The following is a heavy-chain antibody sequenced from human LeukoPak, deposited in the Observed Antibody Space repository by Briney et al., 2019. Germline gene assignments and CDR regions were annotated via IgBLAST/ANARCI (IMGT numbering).Heavy chain of an antibody. V-gene: IGHV4-59*08. CDR3: ARHGIYYYFDY. CDR2: IYYSGST. CDR1: GGSISSYY. Sequence: SETLSLTCTVSGGSISSYYWSCIRQPPGKGLEWIGYIYYSGSTNYNPSLKSRVTISVDTSKNQFSLKLSSVTAADTAVYYCARHGIYYYFDYWGQGTLVTVSS. J-gene: IGHJ4*02. D-gene: IGHD1-14*01.